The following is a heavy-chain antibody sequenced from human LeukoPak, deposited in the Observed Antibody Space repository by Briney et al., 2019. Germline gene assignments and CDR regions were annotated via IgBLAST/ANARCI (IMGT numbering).Heavy chain of an antibody. CDR2: INAGNGNT. CDR1: GYTFTSYA. CDR3: AREVRTAVAGLDY. D-gene: IGHD6-19*01. Sequence: ASVKVSCKASGYTFTSYAMHRVRQAPGQRLEWMGWINAGNGNTKYSQKFQGRVTITRDTSASTAYMELSSLRSEDTAVYYCAREVRTAVAGLDYWGQGTLVTVSS. J-gene: IGHJ4*02. V-gene: IGHV1-3*01.